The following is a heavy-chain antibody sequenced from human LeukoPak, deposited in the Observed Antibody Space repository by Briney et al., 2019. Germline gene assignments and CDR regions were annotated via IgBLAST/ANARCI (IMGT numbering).Heavy chain of an antibody. CDR1: GFSFSTYA. Sequence: PGGSLRLSCAASGFSFSTYAMSWVRQAPGKGLEWVSGISASGASTYHADSVKGRFTISRDNSRNTLYVQMNSLRAEDTAVYYCAKDTPDHYYDSSGYWYYFDYWGQGTLVTVSS. CDR2: ISASGAST. D-gene: IGHD3-22*01. V-gene: IGHV3-23*01. J-gene: IGHJ4*02. CDR3: AKDTPDHYYDSSGYWYYFDY.